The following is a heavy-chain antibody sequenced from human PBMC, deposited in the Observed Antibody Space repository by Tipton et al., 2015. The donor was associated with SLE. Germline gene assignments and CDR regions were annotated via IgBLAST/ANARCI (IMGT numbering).Heavy chain of an antibody. CDR3: ARRMVRGVIADY. CDR1: GFTFSDYY. J-gene: IGHJ4*02. V-gene: IGHV3-11*03. Sequence: SLRLSCAASGFTFSDYYMSWIREAPGKGLEWVSYISSSSSYTTYADSVKGRFTISRDNAKNSLYLQMDSLRAEDTAVYYCARRMVRGVIADYWGQGTLVTVSS. D-gene: IGHD3-10*01. CDR2: ISSSSSYT.